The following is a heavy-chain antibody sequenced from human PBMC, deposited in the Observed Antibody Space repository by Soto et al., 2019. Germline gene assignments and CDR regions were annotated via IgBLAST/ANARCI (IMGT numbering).Heavy chain of an antibody. CDR1: GFTFTIYA. Sequence: GGSLRPSCAASGFTFTIYAMSWVRQAPGKGLEWVSAISGSGGTTYYADSVKGRFTISRDNSKNTLCLQMSSLRAEDTALYYCAKGRASPTVTSRADYWGQGTLVTVSS. CDR2: ISGSGGTT. J-gene: IGHJ4*02. V-gene: IGHV3-23*01. D-gene: IGHD4-17*01. CDR3: AKGRASPTVTSRADY.